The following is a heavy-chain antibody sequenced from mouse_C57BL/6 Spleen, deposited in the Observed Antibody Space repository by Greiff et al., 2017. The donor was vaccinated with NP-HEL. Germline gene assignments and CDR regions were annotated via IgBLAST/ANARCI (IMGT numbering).Heavy chain of an antibody. CDR1: GYSFTGYY. CDR2: INPITGGT. J-gene: IGHJ4*01. V-gene: IGHV1-42*01. CDR3: ARWGDYGYAMDY. D-gene: IGHD2-4*01. Sequence: VQLKESGPELVKPGASVKISCKASGYSFTGYYMNWVKQSPEKSLEWIGEINPITGGTTYNQKFKAKATLTVDKSSSTAYMQLKSLTSEDSAVYYCARWGDYGYAMDYWGQGTSVTVSS.